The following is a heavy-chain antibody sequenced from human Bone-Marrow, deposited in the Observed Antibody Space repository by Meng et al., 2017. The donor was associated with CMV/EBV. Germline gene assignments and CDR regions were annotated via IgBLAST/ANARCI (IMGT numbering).Heavy chain of an antibody. J-gene: IGHJ3*02. CDR3: ARVPRLDYDYVWGSYRLNDAFDI. V-gene: IGHV4-34*01. Sequence: SETLSLTCAVYGGSFSGYYWSWIRQPPGKGLEWIGEINHSGSTNYNPSLKSRVTISVDTSKNQFSLKLSSVTAADTAVYYCARVPRLDYDYVWGSYRLNDAFDIWGQGTTVTVSS. D-gene: IGHD3-16*02. CDR1: GGSFSGYY. CDR2: INHSGST.